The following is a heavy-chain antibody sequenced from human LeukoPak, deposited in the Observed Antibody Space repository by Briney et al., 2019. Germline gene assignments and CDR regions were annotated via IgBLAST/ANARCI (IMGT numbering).Heavy chain of an antibody. D-gene: IGHD1-26*01. CDR2: IIPIFGTA. V-gene: IGHV1-69*13. CDR3: ARGGSYSLIPFDY. Sequence: SVKVSCKASGGTFSSYAISWVRQAPGQGLEWMGGIIPIFGTANYAQKFQGRVTITADESTSTAYMELSSLRSEDTAVYYCARGGSYSLIPFDYWGQGTLVTVSS. J-gene: IGHJ4*02. CDR1: GGTFSSYA.